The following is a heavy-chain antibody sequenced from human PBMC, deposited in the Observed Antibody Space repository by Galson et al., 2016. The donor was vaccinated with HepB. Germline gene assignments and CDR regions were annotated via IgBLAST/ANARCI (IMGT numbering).Heavy chain of an antibody. Sequence: SLRLSCAASGFTFSTYWMHWVRQAPGKGLVWVSRINTDGSSTSYADSVKGRFTISRDNAKNSLYLQMNSLRVDDTAVYYCAVGGHVDYCGQGTLVTVSS. V-gene: IGHV3-74*01. CDR1: GFTFSTYW. J-gene: IGHJ4*02. CDR2: INTDGSST. D-gene: IGHD1-26*01. CDR3: AVGGHVDY.